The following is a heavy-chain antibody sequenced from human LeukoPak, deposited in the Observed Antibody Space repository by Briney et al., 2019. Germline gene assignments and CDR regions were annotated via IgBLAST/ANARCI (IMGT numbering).Heavy chain of an antibody. D-gene: IGHD3-3*01. Sequence: SETLSLTCAVSGGSFSGYYWSWIRQPPGKGLEWIGYIYYSGSTNYNPSLKSRVTISVDTSKNQFSLKLRSVTAADTAVYYCARQRFSEWYFDYWGQGTLVTVSS. CDR3: ARQRFSEWYFDY. CDR1: GGSFSGYY. CDR2: IYYSGST. V-gene: IGHV4-59*08. J-gene: IGHJ4*02.